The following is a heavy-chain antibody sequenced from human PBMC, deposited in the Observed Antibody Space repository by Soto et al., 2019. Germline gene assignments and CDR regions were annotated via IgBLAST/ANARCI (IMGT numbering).Heavy chain of an antibody. CDR2: IYYSGST. CDR1: GCSISSGGYY. V-gene: IGHV4-39*01. CDR3: ARRGYYAISAFDI. J-gene: IGHJ3*02. Sequence: PSETLSLTCTFSGCSISSGGYYWSWIRQHPGKGLEWIGSIYYSGSTYYNPSLKSRVTISVDTSKNQFSLKLSSVTAADTAVYYCARRGYYAISAFDIWGQGTMVTVSS. D-gene: IGHD2-8*01.